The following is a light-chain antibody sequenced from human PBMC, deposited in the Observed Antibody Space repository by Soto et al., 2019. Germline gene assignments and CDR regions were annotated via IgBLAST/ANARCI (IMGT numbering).Light chain of an antibody. CDR2: DAS. CDR3: QQYNNWPPIT. J-gene: IGKJ5*01. Sequence: EIVMTQSPGTLSVSPGERATLSCRASQSVSSNLAWYQQKPGQAPRLLISDASTRATGIPARFSGSGSGTEFTLTVSSLQSEDFAVYYCQQYNNWPPITFGQGTRLEI. V-gene: IGKV3-15*01. CDR1: QSVSSN.